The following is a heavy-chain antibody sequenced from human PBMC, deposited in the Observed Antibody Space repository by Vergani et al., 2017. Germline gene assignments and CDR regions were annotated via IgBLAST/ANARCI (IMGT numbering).Heavy chain of an antibody. V-gene: IGHV3-33*01. CDR3: AANFDF. CDR2: IWYDGSNK. D-gene: IGHD4/OR15-4a*01. CDR1: GFTFSSYG. J-gene: IGHJ4*02. Sequence: QVQLVESGGGVVQPGRSLRLSCAASGFTFSSYGMHWVRQAPGKGLEWVAVIWYDGSNKYYADSVKGRFSVSRDNSKNTVYLQMNSLRAEDTAVYYCAANFDFWGQGTLVTVSS.